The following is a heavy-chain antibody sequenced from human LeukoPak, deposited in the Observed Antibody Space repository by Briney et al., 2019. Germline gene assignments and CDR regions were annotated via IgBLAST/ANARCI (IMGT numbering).Heavy chain of an antibody. D-gene: IGHD1-1*01. CDR1: GYTFTGYY. CDR2: INPNSGGT. CDR3: ARNDPAHNDAFDI. V-gene: IGHV1-2*02. Sequence: ASVKVSRKASGYTFTGYYMHWVRQAPGQGLEWMGWINPNSGGTNYAQKFQGRVTMTRDTSISTAYMELSRLRSDDTAVYYCARNDPAHNDAFDIWGQGTMVTVSS. J-gene: IGHJ3*02.